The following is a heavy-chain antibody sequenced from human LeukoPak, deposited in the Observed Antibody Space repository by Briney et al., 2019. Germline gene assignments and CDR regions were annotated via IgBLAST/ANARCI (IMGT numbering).Heavy chain of an antibody. D-gene: IGHD3-10*01. CDR1: GGSFSGYY. V-gene: IGHV4-34*01. J-gene: IGHJ6*03. CDR3: ARYYYGSGSYFPRHYYYYMDV. Sequence: SETLSLTCAVYGGSFSGYYWSWIRQPPGKGLEWIGEINHSGSTNYNPSLKSRVAISVDTSKNQFSLKLSSVTAADTAVYYCARYYYGSGSYFPRHYYYYMDVWGKGTTVTVSS. CDR2: INHSGST.